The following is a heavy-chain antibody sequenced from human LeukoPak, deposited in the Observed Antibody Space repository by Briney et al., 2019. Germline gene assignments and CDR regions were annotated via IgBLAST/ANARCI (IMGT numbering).Heavy chain of an antibody. CDR3: AKNTGEGNYFDY. CDR2: IYPGGSDT. CDR1: GYSFTRYW. V-gene: IGHV5-51*01. J-gene: IGHJ4*02. Sequence: PGESLKISSKCSGYSFTRYWIGWVRQMPGKGLEWMGIIYPGGSDTRYGPSFQGHVTISAEKSISTAYLQWSSLKASDTAIYYCAKNTGEGNYFDYWGQGTLVTVSS. D-gene: IGHD3-16*01.